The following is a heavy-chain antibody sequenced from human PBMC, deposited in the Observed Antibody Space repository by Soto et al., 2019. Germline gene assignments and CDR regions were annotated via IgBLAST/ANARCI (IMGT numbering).Heavy chain of an antibody. CDR1: GYTFTSYY. D-gene: IGHD1-26*01. CDR2: INPSGGST. V-gene: IGHV1-46*01. CDR3: ARDGPPWEPAAKRFDP. J-gene: IGHJ5*02. Sequence: GASVKVSCKASGYTFTSYYLHWVRQAPGQGLEWMGKINPSGGSTTYAQKFQGRVTMTRDTSTSTVYMELSSLRFEDTAVYYCARDGPPWEPAAKRFDPWGQGTLVTVSS.